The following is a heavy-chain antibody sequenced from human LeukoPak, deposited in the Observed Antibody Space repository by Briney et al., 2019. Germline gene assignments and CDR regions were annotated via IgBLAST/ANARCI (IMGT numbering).Heavy chain of an antibody. D-gene: IGHD1-26*01. CDR1: GFTFSSYA. J-gene: IGHJ4*02. CDR2: ISYDGSNK. V-gene: IGHV3-30-3*01. CDR3: ARAVGATRDDY. Sequence: GGSLRLSCAASGFTFSSYAMHWVRQAPGKGLEWVAVISYDGSNKYYADSVKGRFTISRDNSKNTLYLQMNSLRAEDTAVYYCARAVGATRDDYWGQGTLVTVSS.